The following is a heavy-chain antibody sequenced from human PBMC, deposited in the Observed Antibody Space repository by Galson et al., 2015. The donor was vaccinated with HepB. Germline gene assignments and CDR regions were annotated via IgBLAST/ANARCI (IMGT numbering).Heavy chain of an antibody. CDR2: INPSGGGT. V-gene: IGHV1-46*02. J-gene: IGHJ4*02. CDR1: GYTFNTYY. D-gene: IGHD6-19*01. CDR3: ARSVGVAGDF. Sequence: SVKVSCKASGYTFNTYYMHWVRQAPGQGLEWMGVINPSGGGTSYAQKFQGRVTMTKDTSTTTFYMELSSLRFGDTAVYYCARSVGVAGDFWGQGSLITVSS.